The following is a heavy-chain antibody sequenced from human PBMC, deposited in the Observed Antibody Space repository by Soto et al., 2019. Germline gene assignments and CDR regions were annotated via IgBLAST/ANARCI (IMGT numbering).Heavy chain of an antibody. CDR2: ISGSDDST. CDR3: AKRSSSYTFDY. Sequence: EVQLLESGGGLVQPGESLRLSCAASGFTFSSYAMSWVRQAPGKGLEWVSVISGSDDSTYYADSVKGRFTISRDNSKNTLYLQMNSLRAEDTAVYYCAKRSSSYTFDYWAQGTLVTVSS. V-gene: IGHV3-23*01. D-gene: IGHD6-6*01. CDR1: GFTFSSYA. J-gene: IGHJ4*02.